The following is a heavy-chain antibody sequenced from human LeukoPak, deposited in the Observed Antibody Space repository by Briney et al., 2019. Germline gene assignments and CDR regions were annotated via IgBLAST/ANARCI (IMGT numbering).Heavy chain of an antibody. V-gene: IGHV3-7*01. CDR2: MKPDGSEK. CDR3: ARDRGWLQFDY. CDR1: GFTFGSSW. Sequence: GGSLRLSCVASGFTFGSSWMDWVRQAPGKGLEWVANMKPDGSEKYYVDSVKGRFTISRDNAKNSLYLEMNSLRAEDTAVYYCARDRGWLQFDYWGQGTLVTVSS. J-gene: IGHJ4*02. D-gene: IGHD5-24*01.